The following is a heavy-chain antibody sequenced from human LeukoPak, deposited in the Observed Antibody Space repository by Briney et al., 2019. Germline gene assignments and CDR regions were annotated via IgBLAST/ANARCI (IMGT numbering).Heavy chain of an antibody. CDR3: ARDPNRLTDYGGDYFDH. V-gene: IGHV3-30*04. CDR2: ISHDGSHK. Sequence: GGSLRLSCVASGFTFSSFSMHWVRQAPGNGLEWVAVISHDGSHKSYADSVRGRFTISRDNSKNPLSLQMNTLRPEDTALFYCARDPNRLTDYGGDYFDHWGQGNLVTVSS. J-gene: IGHJ4*02. CDR1: GFTFSSFS. D-gene: IGHD4-23*01.